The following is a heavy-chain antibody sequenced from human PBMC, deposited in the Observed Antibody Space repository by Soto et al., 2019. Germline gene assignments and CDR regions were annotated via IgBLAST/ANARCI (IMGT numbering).Heavy chain of an antibody. D-gene: IGHD3-16*01. CDR1: GFTFSSYG. Sequence: GGSLRLSCAASGFTFSSYGMQWVRQSPGKGLEWVAVISYDGSNKHHADSVKGRFTISRDDAKNSLYLQMNSLRPEDTAFYYCIKDTTPGGLEYWGRPIMVTVSS. CDR2: ISYDGSNK. V-gene: IGHV3-30*18. CDR3: IKDTTPGGLEY. J-gene: IGHJ4*02.